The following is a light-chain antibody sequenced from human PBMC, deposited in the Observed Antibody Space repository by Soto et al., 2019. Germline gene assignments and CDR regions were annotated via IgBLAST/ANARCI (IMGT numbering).Light chain of an antibody. CDR1: QSVSSSY. Sequence: IVLTHAPGTLSLSPGERATLSCRASQSVSSSYLAWYQQKPGQAPRLLIFGASSRATGIPDRFSGSGSETDFTLTISRLEPEDFAVYYCQQYGSSPLTFGQGTKVDIK. V-gene: IGKV3-20*01. J-gene: IGKJ1*01. CDR3: QQYGSSPLT. CDR2: GAS.